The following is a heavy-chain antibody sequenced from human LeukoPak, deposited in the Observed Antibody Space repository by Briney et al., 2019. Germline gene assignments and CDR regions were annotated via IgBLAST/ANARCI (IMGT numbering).Heavy chain of an antibody. V-gene: IGHV4-34*01. Sequence: SETLSLTCAVYGGSFSGYYWSWIRQPPGKGLEWIGEINHSRSTNYNPSLKSRVTISVDTSKNQFSLKLSSVTAADTAVYYCARGRGFGELLAFDIWGQGTMVTVSS. J-gene: IGHJ3*02. CDR2: INHSRST. CDR1: GGSFSGYY. D-gene: IGHD3-10*01. CDR3: ARGRGFGELLAFDI.